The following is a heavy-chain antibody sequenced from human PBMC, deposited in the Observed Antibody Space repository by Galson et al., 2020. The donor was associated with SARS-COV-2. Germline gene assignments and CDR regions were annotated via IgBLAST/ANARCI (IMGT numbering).Heavy chain of an antibody. V-gene: IGHV1-46*03. Sequence: GESLKISCKASGYTFTSYYMHWVRQAPGQGLEWMGIINPSGGSTSYAQKFQGRVTMTRDTSTSTVYMELSSLRSEDTAVYYCACDSGGSYPTAYYFDYWGQGTLVTVSS. J-gene: IGHJ4*02. D-gene: IGHD1-26*01. CDR3: ACDSGGSYPTAYYFDY. CDR2: INPSGGST. CDR1: GYTFTSYY.